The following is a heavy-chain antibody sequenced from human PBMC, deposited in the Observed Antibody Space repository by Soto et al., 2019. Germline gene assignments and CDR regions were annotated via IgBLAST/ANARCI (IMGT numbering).Heavy chain of an antibody. J-gene: IGHJ5*02. CDR2: IRGSGDYT. V-gene: IGHV3-23*01. CDR3: AKDSRSHPQGSFDP. Sequence: EVQLLESGGGLVQPGEPLRLSCAASGFTFSSYAMTWVRQAPGKGLEWVSSIRGSGDYTYFADSVKGRFTISRDNSKDPLYLQMSSLRVEDTAIYYCAKDSRSHPQGSFDPWGQGTLVTVSS. CDR1: GFTFSSYA. D-gene: IGHD2-15*01.